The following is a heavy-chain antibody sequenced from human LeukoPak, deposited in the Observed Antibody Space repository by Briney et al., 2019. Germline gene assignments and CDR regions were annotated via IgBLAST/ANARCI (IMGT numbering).Heavy chain of an antibody. CDR1: GFTFSNYA. CDR3: ARDISSSLDAFDI. CDR2: ISNTGGST. V-gene: IGHV3-23*01. D-gene: IGHD6-13*01. Sequence: GGSLRLSCAASGFTFSNYAMSWVRQAPGKGLEWVSVISNTGGSTYYSDSVKGRFTISRDNSKNTLNLQMNSLRAEDTAVYYCARDISSSLDAFDIWGQGTMVTVSS. J-gene: IGHJ3*02.